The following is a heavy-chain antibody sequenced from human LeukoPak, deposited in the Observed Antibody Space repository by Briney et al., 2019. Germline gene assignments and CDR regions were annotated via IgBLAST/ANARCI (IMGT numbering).Heavy chain of an antibody. CDR2: ISYSGST. D-gene: IGHD3-22*01. J-gene: IGHJ5*02. Sequence: SETLSLTCTVSGGSISSYYWSWIRQPPGKGLEWMACISYSGSTKYNPSLKSRVTISVDTSKNQLSLKLSSVTAADTAVYYCAREPGFDSSGYLNWFDPWGQGTLVTVSS. CDR3: AREPGFDSSGYLNWFDP. V-gene: IGHV4-59*01. CDR1: GGSISSYY.